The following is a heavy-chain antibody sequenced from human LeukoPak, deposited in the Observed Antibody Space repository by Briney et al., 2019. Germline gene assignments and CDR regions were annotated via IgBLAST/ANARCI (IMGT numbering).Heavy chain of an antibody. J-gene: IGHJ5*02. V-gene: IGHV3-21*01. D-gene: IGHD3-16*01. CDR2: ISSSSSHI. CDR3: ARGGGPFDP. CDR1: GFTFSNYN. Sequence: GGSLRLSCAASGFTFSNYNMNWVRQAPGKGLEWVSFISSSSSHIYYADSVKGRFTISRDNAKNSLYVQMNSLRAEDTAVYYCARGGGPFDPWGQGTLVTVSS.